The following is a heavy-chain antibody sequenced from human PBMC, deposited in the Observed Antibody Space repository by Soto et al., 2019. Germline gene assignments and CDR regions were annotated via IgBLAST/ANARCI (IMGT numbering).Heavy chain of an antibody. J-gene: IGHJ3*02. D-gene: IGHD3-16*01. Sequence: QVQLVQSGAEVKKPGSSVKVSCKASGGTFSSYTIRWVRQAPGQGLEWMGRIIPILGIANYAQKVQGRVTITADKSTSTAYRELSSLRSEETAVYYCARDSLMITRRGNDFDIWGQGTMVTVSS. CDR3: ARDSLMITRRGNDFDI. CDR2: IIPILGIA. V-gene: IGHV1-69*08. CDR1: GGTFSSYT.